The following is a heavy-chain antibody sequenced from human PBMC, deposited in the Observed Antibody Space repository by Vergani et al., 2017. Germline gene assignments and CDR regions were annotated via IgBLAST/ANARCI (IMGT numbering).Heavy chain of an antibody. V-gene: IGHV5-51*01. CDR2: IHPADSDT. CDR1: GYSFTNYW. D-gene: IGHD3-22*01. J-gene: IGHJ4*01. CDR3: AVLYGRDSSRSKYFDY. Sequence: EVQLVQSGAEGKKPGESLKISCQISGYSFTNYWIGWVRQMPGKGLEWMGIIHPADSDTRYSPSFQGQVTISVDKSISTADLLQSSLRASDSAMYYCAVLYGRDSSRSKYFDYWGQGTLVTVSS.